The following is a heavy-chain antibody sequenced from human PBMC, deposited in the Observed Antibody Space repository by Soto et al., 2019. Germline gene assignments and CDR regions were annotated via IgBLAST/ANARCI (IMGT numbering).Heavy chain of an antibody. CDR2: IIPIFGTA. V-gene: IGHV1-69*13. Sequence: GASVKVSCKASGGIFSSYAISWVRQAPGQGLEWMGGIIPIFGTANYAQKFQGRVTITADESTSTAYMELSSLRSEDTAVYYCAHGSGWSRNWFDPWGQGTLVTVSS. CDR1: GGIFSSYA. J-gene: IGHJ5*02. CDR3: AHGSGWSRNWFDP. D-gene: IGHD6-19*01.